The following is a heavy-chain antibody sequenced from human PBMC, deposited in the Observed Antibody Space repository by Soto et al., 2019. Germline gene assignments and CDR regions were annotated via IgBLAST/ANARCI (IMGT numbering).Heavy chain of an antibody. J-gene: IGHJ4*02. D-gene: IGHD3-10*01. CDR3: ARQVGALGADRLTIGY. V-gene: IGHV4-59*01. CDR1: GGSISSYY. Sequence: SETLSLTCTVSGGSISSYYRSWIRQPPGKGLEWIGYIYYSGSTNYNPSLKSRVTISVDTSRNQFSLKLSSVTAADTAVYYCARQVGALGADRLTIGYWGQGTLVTVSS. CDR2: IYYSGST.